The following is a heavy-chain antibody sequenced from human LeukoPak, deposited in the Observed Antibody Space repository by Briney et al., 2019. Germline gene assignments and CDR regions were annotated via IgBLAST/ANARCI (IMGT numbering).Heavy chain of an antibody. Sequence: SETLSLTCSVSGGSISSYSWTWIRQPAGKGLEWIGRIYATGSTNFNPSLKSRVTMSVDTSKSQFSLNLSSVTAADTAVYYCARAPAGSLKYEYWGQGILVTVSS. CDR3: ARAPAGSLKYEY. J-gene: IGHJ4*02. D-gene: IGHD6-13*01. V-gene: IGHV4-4*07. CDR2: IYATGST. CDR1: GGSISSYS.